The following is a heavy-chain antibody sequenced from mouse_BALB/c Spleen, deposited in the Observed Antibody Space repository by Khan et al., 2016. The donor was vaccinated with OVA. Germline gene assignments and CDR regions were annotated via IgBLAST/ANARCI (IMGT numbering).Heavy chain of an antibody. CDR3: ARSLYYSYGYALDC. V-gene: IGHV3-2*02. Sequence: EVQLQESGPGLVKPSQSLSLTCTVTGYSIPSDYAWNWIRQFPGNKLEWMGYISSTGGTSYNPSLKSRISITRDTSKNQFFLQLKSVTTEDTATYYCARSLYYSYGYALDCWGRGTSVTVSS. CDR1: GYSIPSDYA. D-gene: IGHD2-14*01. CDR2: ISSTGGT. J-gene: IGHJ4*01.